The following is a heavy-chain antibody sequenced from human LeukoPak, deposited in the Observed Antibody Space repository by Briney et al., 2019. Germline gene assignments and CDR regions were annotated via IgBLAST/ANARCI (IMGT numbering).Heavy chain of an antibody. V-gene: IGHV7-4-1*02. CDR3: ARLVVTANRSEYFQH. Sequence: ASVKVSCKASGYTFTSYAMNWVRQAPGQGLEWMGWINTNTGNPTYAQGFTGRFVFSLDTSVSTAYLQNSSLKAEDTAVYYCARLVVTANRSEYFQHWGQGTLVTVSS. CDR1: GYTFTSYA. J-gene: IGHJ1*01. D-gene: IGHD2-21*02. CDR2: INTNTGNP.